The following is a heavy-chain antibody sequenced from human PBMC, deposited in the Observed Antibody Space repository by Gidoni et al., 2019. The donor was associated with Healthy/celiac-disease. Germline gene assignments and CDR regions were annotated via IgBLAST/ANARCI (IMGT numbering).Heavy chain of an antibody. D-gene: IGHD3-10*01. Sequence: EVQLLESGGGLVQPGGSLRLSCAASGFTFSSYAMRWVRQAPGKGLGWVSAISGSGGSTYYADSVKGRFTISRDNSKNTLYLQMNSLRAEDTAVYYCAAGRGGFGDHWGQGTLVTVSS. J-gene: IGHJ4*02. CDR2: ISGSGGST. CDR1: GFTFSSYA. V-gene: IGHV3-23*01. CDR3: AAGRGGFGDH.